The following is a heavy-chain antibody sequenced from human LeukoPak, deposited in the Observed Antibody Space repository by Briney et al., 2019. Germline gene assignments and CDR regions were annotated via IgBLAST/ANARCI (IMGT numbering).Heavy chain of an antibody. CDR3: ARRDPVTTRRYFDS. Sequence: SETLSLTCAVYGGTFSGYYWTWVRQPPGKGLEWIGEINHSENTNYNPSLKGRVTISVDTSKNQFSLKLSSVTAADTSVYFCARRDPVTTRRYFDSWGQGTLVTVSS. J-gene: IGHJ4*02. V-gene: IGHV4-34*01. CDR1: GGTFSGYY. D-gene: IGHD4-17*01. CDR2: INHSENT.